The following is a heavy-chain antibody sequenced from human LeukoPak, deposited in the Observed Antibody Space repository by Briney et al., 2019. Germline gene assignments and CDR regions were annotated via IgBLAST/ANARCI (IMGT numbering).Heavy chain of an antibody. CDR2: IYNDGSST. J-gene: IGHJ3*02. CDR1: GFTFSSYA. V-gene: IGHV3-74*01. Sequence: GRSLRLSCAASGFTFSSYAMHWVRQAPGKGLVWVSRIYNDGSSTTYADSVKGRFTISRDNAKSTLYLQMNSLRAEDTAVYYCVRVRGGSGRSYAADAFDIWGQGTMVTVSS. CDR3: VRVRGGSGRSYAADAFDI. D-gene: IGHD1-26*01.